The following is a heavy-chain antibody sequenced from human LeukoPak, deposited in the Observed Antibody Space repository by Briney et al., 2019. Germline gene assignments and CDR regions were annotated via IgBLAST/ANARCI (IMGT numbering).Heavy chain of an antibody. D-gene: IGHD5-18*01. CDR1: GDSISSDY. V-gene: IGHV4-59*01. J-gene: IGHJ4*02. Sequence: ETLSLTCTVSGDSISSDYWSWIRQTPGKGLEWIGYIYYSGRTNYNPSLKSRVTISIDTSKNQFSLTLSSVTTADAAVYYCARGQKYRNGYTVTELGSGYFAYWGQGTLVTVSS. CDR3: ARGQKYRNGYTVTELGSGYFAY. CDR2: IYYSGRT.